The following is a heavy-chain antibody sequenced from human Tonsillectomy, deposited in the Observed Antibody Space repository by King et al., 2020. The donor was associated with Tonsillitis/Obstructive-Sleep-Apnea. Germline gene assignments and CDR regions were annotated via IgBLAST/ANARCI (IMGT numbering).Heavy chain of an antibody. V-gene: IGHV3-21*01. CDR2: ISGSSRYI. J-gene: IGHJ3*02. CDR1: GFTFSNYS. D-gene: IGHD3-3*01. Sequence: VKLVESGGGLVKPGGSLRLSCAASGFTFSNYSMNWVRQAPGKGLEWVSSISGSSRYIYYRDSVKGRFTISRDNAKNSLYLQMNSLRAEDTAVYYCARDSSPVEWLLFDAFDIWGQGTMVTVCS. CDR3: ARDSSPVEWLLFDAFDI.